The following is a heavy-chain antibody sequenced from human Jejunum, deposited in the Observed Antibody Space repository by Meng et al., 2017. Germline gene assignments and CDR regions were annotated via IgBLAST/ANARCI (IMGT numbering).Heavy chain of an antibody. CDR3: TNDRLNH. V-gene: IGHV3-74*02. D-gene: IGHD1-1*01. J-gene: IGHJ1*01. CDR1: GFTFTDHW. CDR2: INPDGSNP. Sequence: LVESGGGLAPPGGSLRISCAGSGFTFTDHWMHWVRQGPGKGLVWVSRINPDGSNPTYADSVKGRFTISRDNAKNTVYLQMNSLRAEDTAVYYCTNDRLNHWGQGALVTVSS.